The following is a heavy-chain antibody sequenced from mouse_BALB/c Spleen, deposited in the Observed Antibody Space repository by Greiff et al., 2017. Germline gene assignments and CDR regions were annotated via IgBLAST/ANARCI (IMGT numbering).Heavy chain of an antibody. CDR1: GYTFTSYW. CDR2: INPSTGYT. J-gene: IGHJ4*01. V-gene: IGHV1-7*01. Sequence: VQLQQSGAELAKPGASVKMSCKASGYTFTSYWMHWVKQRPGQGLEWIGYINPSTGYTEYNQKFKDKATLTADKSSSTAYMQLSSLTSEDSAVYYCARKGKPLYAMDYWGQGTSVTVSS. D-gene: IGHD6-1*01. CDR3: ARKGKPLYAMDY.